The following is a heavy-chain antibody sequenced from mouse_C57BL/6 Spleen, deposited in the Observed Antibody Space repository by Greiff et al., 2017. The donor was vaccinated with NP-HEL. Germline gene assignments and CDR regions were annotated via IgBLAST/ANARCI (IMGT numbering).Heavy chain of an antibody. V-gene: IGHV1-53*01. J-gene: IGHJ1*03. CDR1: GYTFTSYW. D-gene: IGHD2-1*01. Sequence: QVQLQQSGTELVKPGASVKLSCKASGYTFTSYWMHWVKQRPGQGLEWIGNINPSNGGTNYNEKFKSKATLTVDKSSSTAYMQLSSLTSEDSAVYYCAVGGYGKGYFDVWGTGTTVTFSS. CDR2: INPSNGGT. CDR3: AVGGYGKGYFDV.